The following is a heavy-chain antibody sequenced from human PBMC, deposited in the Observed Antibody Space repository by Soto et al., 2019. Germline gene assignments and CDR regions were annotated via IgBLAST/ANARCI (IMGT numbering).Heavy chain of an antibody. CDR2: ITAATGTT. D-gene: IGHD2-2*02. CDR1: GFTFGSYG. V-gene: IGHV3-23*01. Sequence: PGGSLRLSCAASGFTFGSYGMTWVRQAPGKGLECVSGITAATGTTYYADSVKGRFTISRDNSKNTLYLQMNSLRAEDTAVYYCARLCSSTSRYSYYYYGMDVWGQGTTVTVSS. CDR3: ARLCSSTSRYSYYYYGMDV. J-gene: IGHJ6*02.